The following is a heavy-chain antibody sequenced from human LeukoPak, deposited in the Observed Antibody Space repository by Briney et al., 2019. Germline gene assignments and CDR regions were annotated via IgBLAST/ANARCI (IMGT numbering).Heavy chain of an antibody. CDR1: GGSFSGYY. Sequence: SETLSLTCAVYGGSFSGYYWSWIRQPPGKGLEWIGEINHSGSTNYNPSLKSRVTISVDTSKNQFSLKLSSVTAADTAVYYCARADISWLRKFDYWGQGTLVTVSS. CDR3: ARADISWLRKFDY. D-gene: IGHD5-12*01. J-gene: IGHJ4*02. CDR2: INHSGST. V-gene: IGHV4-34*01.